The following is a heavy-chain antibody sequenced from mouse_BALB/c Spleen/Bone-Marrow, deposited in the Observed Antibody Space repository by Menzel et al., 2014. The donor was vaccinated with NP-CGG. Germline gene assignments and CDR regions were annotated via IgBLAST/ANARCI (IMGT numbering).Heavy chain of an antibody. J-gene: IGHJ2*01. D-gene: IGHD2-10*02. CDR3: ARKYGDY. Sequence: QVQLQQSGAEPVRPGSSVKISCKASGYPFSSYWMNWVKQRPGQGLEWIGQIYPGDGETNYNGKFKGNATLTADKSSSTAYMQLISLTSEDSAVYFCARKYGDYWGQGTTLTVSS. CDR2: IYPGDGET. V-gene: IGHV1-80*01. CDR1: GYPFSSYW.